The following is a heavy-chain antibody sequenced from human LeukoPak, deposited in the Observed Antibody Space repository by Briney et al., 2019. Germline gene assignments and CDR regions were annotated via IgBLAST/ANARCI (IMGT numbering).Heavy chain of an antibody. CDR1: GGSFSGYY. CDR3: ARSLGVRGVPGP. J-gene: IGHJ5*02. CDR2: INHSGST. D-gene: IGHD3-10*01. Sequence: SETLSLTCAVYGGSFSGYYWSWIRQPPGKGLEWIGEINHSGSTNYNPSLKSRVTISVDTSKNQFSLKLSSVTAADTAVYYCARSLGVRGVPGPWGQGTLVTVSS. V-gene: IGHV4-34*01.